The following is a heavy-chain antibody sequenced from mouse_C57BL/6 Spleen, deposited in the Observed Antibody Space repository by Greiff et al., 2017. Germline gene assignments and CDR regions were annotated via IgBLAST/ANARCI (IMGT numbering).Heavy chain of an antibody. V-gene: IGHV1-61*01. CDR2: IYPSDSET. D-gene: IGHD2-5*01. CDR3: ARPNFEAYYSNYRSYYFDD. J-gene: IGHJ2*01. CDR1: GYTFTSYW. Sequence: QVQLQQPGAELVRPGSSVKLSCKASGYTFTSYWMDWVKQRPGQGLEWIGNIYPSDSETHYNQKFKDKATLTVDKSSSTAYMPLSSLTSEDSAVYYCARPNFEAYYSNYRSYYFDDWGQGTTLTVSS.